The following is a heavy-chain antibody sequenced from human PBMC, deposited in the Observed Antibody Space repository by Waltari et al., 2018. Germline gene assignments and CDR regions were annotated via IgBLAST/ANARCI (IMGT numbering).Heavy chain of an antibody. CDR1: GFSFSSYS. D-gene: IGHD3-10*01. CDR2: ISKSSGYL. V-gene: IGHV3-21*01. J-gene: IGHJ4*02. CDR3: ARDAITLVRGVLTPFDY. Sequence: EVQLVESGGGLVKPGGSLRLSCAASGFSFSSYSMKWVRQAPGKGLEWVSSISKSSGYLYYADSLKGRFTISRDNAKNSLYLQMNSLRVEDTALYYCARDAITLVRGVLTPFDYWGQGTLVTVTS.